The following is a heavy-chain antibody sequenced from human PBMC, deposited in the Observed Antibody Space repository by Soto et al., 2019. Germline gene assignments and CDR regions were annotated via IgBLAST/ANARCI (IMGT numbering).Heavy chain of an antibody. Sequence: PGGSLRLSCAASGFTFTRFWMTWIRQAPGKGLEWLANIKEDGSEQHYVDSMRGRFTISRDNAKNLLYLQINSLRAEDTAVYYCVRLQRDYFDYWGQGTLVTVSS. CDR2: IKEDGSEQ. J-gene: IGHJ4*02. CDR1: GFTFTRFW. D-gene: IGHD4-4*01. CDR3: VRLQRDYFDY. V-gene: IGHV3-7*03.